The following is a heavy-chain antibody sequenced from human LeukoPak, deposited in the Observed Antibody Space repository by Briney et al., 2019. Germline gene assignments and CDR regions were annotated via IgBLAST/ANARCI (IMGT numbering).Heavy chain of an antibody. J-gene: IGHJ4*02. D-gene: IGHD6-19*01. CDR2: IYYSGST. CDR1: GGSISRYY. CDR3: ARDSSGWYFDY. V-gene: IGHV4-59*01. Sequence: SETLSLTCTVSGGSISRYYWSWIRQPPGKGLEWIGYIYYSGSTNYNPSLKSRVTISVDTSKNQFSLKLSSVTAADTAVYYCARDSSGWYFDYWGQGTLVTVSS.